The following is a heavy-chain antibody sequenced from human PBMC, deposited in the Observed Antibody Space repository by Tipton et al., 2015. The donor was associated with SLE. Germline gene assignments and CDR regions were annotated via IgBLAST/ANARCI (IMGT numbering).Heavy chain of an antibody. D-gene: IGHD5-12*01. V-gene: IGHV3-21*01. J-gene: IGHJ4*02. Sequence: SLRLSCAASGFTFSSYSMNWVRQAPGKGLEWVSSISSSSSYIYYADSVKGRFTISRDNAKNSLYLQMNSLRAEDTAVYYCARDRGYSGYGPPGYYDYWGQGTLVTVSS. CDR3: ARDRGYSGYGPPGYYDY. CDR1: GFTFSSYS. CDR2: ISSSSSYI.